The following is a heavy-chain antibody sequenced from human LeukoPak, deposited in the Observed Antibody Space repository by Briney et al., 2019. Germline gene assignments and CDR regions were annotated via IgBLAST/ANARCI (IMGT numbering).Heavy chain of an antibody. Sequence: PSETLSLTCTVSGGSISSYYWSWIRQPPGKGLEWIGEINHSGSTNYNPSLKSRVTISVDTSKNQFSLKLSSVTAADTAVYYCARGRETSYYDFWSGYLNFDYWGQGTLVTVSP. V-gene: IGHV4-34*01. CDR3: ARGRETSYYDFWSGYLNFDY. CDR2: INHSGST. CDR1: GGSISSYY. J-gene: IGHJ4*02. D-gene: IGHD3-3*01.